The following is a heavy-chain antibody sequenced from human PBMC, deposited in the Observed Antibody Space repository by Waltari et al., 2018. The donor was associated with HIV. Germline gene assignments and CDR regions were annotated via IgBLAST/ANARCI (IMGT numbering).Heavy chain of an antibody. CDR1: GYTLTSYD. CDR2: MNPNRGNT. Sequence: QVQLVQSGAEVKKPGASVKVSCEASGYTLTSYDINWVRQATGQGLEWMGWMNPNRGNTGNAKRVQGRVTMTRNTAISTAYMELSSLRSEDTAVYYCARGRGKEPAAIFVEDGWGQGTTVTVSS. J-gene: IGHJ6*02. V-gene: IGHV1-8*01. CDR3: ARGRGKEPAAIFVEDG. D-gene: IGHD2-2*01.